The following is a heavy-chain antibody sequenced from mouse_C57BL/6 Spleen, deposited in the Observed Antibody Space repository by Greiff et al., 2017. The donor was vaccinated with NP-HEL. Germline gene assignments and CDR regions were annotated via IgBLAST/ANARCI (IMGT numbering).Heavy chain of an antibody. Sequence: QVQLKQPGAELVKPGASVKLSCKASGYTFTSYWMHWVKQRPGRGLEWIGRIDPNSGGTKYNEKFKSKATLTVDKPSSTAYMQLSSLTSEDSAVYYCARVGDWYFDVWGTGTTVTVSS. CDR3: ARVGDWYFDV. V-gene: IGHV1-72*01. J-gene: IGHJ1*03. CDR1: GYTFTSYW. CDR2: IDPNSGGT.